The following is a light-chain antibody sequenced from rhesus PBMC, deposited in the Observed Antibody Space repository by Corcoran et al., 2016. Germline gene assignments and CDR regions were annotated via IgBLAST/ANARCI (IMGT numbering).Light chain of an antibody. J-gene: IGKJ2*01. V-gene: IGKV1-25*01. CDR1: QGISSY. Sequence: DIQMTQSPSSVSASVGDRVTITCRASQGISSYLAWYQQKPGKAPKLLIYYATTLQSGVPSRVSGRGWGTVFTLTISSLQPEDFAYYYCQQYNSLPYSFRQGTKVEIK. CDR3: QQYNSLPYS. CDR2: YAT.